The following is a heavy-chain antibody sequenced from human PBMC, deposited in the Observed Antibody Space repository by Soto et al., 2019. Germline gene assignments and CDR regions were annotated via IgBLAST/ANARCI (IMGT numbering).Heavy chain of an antibody. V-gene: IGHV3-48*03. CDR1: GFTFSSYE. D-gene: IGHD3-22*01. CDR2: ISSSGSTI. J-gene: IGHJ4*02. Sequence: PGGSLRLSCAASGFTFSSYEMNWVRQAPGKGLEWVSYISSSGSTIYYADSVKGRFTISRDNAQNSLYLQMNSLRAEDTAVYYCARNGYYYDSSGYYPLDYWGQGTLVTVS. CDR3: ARNGYYYDSSGYYPLDY.